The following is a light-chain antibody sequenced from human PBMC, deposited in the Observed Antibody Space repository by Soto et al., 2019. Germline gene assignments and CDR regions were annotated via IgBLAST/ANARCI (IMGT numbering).Light chain of an antibody. V-gene: IGLV2-14*03. CDR3: SAYTRSHTVV. CDR2: DVS. J-gene: IGLJ2*01. Sequence: QSALTQPASVSGSPGQSITISCTGTSSDVGAYDYVSWYQQYPGEAPKLMIYDVSNRPSGVSNRFSGSKSGNTASLTISGLQAEDETDYYCSAYTRSHTVVFGGGTKLTVL. CDR1: SSDVGAYDY.